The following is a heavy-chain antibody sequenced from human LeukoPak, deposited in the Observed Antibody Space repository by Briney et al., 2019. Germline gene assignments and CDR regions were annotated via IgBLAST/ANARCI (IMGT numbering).Heavy chain of an antibody. D-gene: IGHD3-10*01. V-gene: IGHV1-2*02. CDR3: ARGNNYGSGSLFYG. CDR2: INPNTGGT. Sequence: ASVKVSCKASGYTFTGYYIHWVRQAPGQGLEWMGWINPNTGGTNYAQNFQGRVTMTRDTSTTTVYMELSSLKSDDTAVYHCARGNNYGSGSLFYGWGQGTLVTVSS. CDR1: GYTFTGYY. J-gene: IGHJ4*02.